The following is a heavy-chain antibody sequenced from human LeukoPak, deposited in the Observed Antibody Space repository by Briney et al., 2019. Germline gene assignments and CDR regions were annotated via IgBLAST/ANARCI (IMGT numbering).Heavy chain of an antibody. CDR1: GFTFSSYA. V-gene: IGHV3-23*01. CDR3: AKEGCSSTSCYWNWFDP. J-gene: IGHJ5*02. CDR2: ISGSGGST. D-gene: IGHD2-2*01. Sequence: GGSLRLSCAASGFTFSSYAMSWVRQAPGKGLEWVSAISGSGGSTYYADSVKGRFTISRDNSKNTLYLQMNSLRAEDTAVYYCAKEGCSSTSCYWNWFDPWGQGTLVTVSS.